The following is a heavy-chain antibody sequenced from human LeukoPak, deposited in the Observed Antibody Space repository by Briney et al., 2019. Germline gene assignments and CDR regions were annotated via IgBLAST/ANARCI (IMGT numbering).Heavy chain of an antibody. J-gene: IGHJ4*02. CDR3: TKDPPFTGGVYSAY. D-gene: IGHD7-27*01. CDR1: GFTFGDYA. V-gene: IGHV3-49*03. Sequence: GGSLRLPCTTSGFTFGDYAMSWFRQAPGKGLEWVGFIRSKAYGGTTEYSTSVKGRFVISRDDSKGIAYLQMNSLKTEDTAVYYCTKDPPFTGGVYSAYWGQGTLVTVSS. CDR2: IRSKAYGGTT.